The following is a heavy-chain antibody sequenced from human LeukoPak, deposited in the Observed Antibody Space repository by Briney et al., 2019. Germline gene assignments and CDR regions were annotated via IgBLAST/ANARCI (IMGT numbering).Heavy chain of an antibody. CDR2: ISYDGSNK. D-gene: IGHD5-12*01. Sequence: GGSLRLSCAASGFTFSSYGMHWVRQAPGKGLEWVAVISYDGSNKYYADPVKGRFTVSRDQSKNTVYLQMNSLRAEDTAVYYCAREWQRSSWFEYWGQGTLVTVSS. CDR3: AREWQRSSWFEY. V-gene: IGHV3-30*03. CDR1: GFTFSSYG. J-gene: IGHJ4*02.